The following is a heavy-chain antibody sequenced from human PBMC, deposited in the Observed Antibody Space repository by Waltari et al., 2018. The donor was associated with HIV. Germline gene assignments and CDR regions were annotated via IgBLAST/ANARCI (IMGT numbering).Heavy chain of an antibody. CDR3: ARGYSYGSLGVY. V-gene: IGHV1-8*01. Sequence: QVQLVQSGAEVKKPGASVKVSCKASGYTFTSYDINWVRQATGQGLEWMGWKNPNRCNTGYAKKLQGRGTMTRNTSKSTAYMELSSLRSEDTAVYYWARGYSYGSLGVYWGQGTLVTVSS. D-gene: IGHD5-18*01. CDR2: KNPNRCNT. J-gene: IGHJ4*02. CDR1: GYTFTSYD.